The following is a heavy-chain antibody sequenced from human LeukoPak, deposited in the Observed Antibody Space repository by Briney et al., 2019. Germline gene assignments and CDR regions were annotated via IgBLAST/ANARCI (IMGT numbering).Heavy chain of an antibody. Sequence: ASVKVSCKASGYTFTGYYMHWVRQAPGQGLEWMGWINPNSGGTNYAQKFQGRVTMTRDTSISTAYMELSRLRSDDTAVYYCARAYGRDGYNFMDVWGQGTTVTVPS. CDR2: INPNSGGT. J-gene: IGHJ6*02. D-gene: IGHD5-24*01. V-gene: IGHV1-2*02. CDR1: GYTFTGYY. CDR3: ARAYGRDGYNFMDV.